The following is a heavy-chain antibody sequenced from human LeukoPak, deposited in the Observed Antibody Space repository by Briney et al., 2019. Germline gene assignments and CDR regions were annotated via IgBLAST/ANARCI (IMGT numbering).Heavy chain of an antibody. V-gene: IGHV4-34*09. CDR3: ARTAAAGIHFDY. CDR1: GGSFSDYY. J-gene: IGHJ4*02. CDR2: IYYSGST. Sequence: PSETLSLTCAVYGGSFSDYYWSWIRQPPGKRLEWIGYIYYSGSTYYNPSLKSRVTISVDTSKNQFSLKLSSVTAADTAVYYCARTAAAGIHFDYWGQGTLVTVSS. D-gene: IGHD6-13*01.